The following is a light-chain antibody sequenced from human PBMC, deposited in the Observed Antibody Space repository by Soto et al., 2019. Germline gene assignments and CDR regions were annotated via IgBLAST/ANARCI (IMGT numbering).Light chain of an antibody. CDR2: TTN. CDR1: SSNIGRDY. V-gene: IGLV1-47*02. Sequence: QSVLTQPPSASGTPGQRVTISCSGSSSNIGRDYVYWYQQLPGTAPKLLIYTTNQRPSGVPDRFSGSKSGTLASLAISGLRSEDEADYYCSAWDDSLSGWVFGGGTKLTVL. J-gene: IGLJ3*02. CDR3: SAWDDSLSGWV.